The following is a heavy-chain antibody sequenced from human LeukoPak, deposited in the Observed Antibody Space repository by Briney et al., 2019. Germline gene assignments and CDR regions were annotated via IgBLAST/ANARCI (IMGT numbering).Heavy chain of an antibody. CDR1: GFTFSSYA. D-gene: IGHD3-22*01. Sequence: PGRSLRLSCAASGFTFSSYAMHWVRQAPGKGLEWVAVISYDGSNKYYADSVKGRFTISRDNSKNTLYLQMNSLRAEDTAVYYCARGTDYYDSPLDYWGQGTLVTVSS. CDR3: ARGTDYYDSPLDY. V-gene: IGHV3-30-3*01. J-gene: IGHJ4*02. CDR2: ISYDGSNK.